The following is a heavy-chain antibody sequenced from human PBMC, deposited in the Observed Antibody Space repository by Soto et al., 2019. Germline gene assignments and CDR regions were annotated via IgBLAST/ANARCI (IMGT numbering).Heavy chain of an antibody. Sequence: GSLRLSCAASGFTFSSYGMHWVRQAPGKGLEWVAVIWYDGSNKYYADSVKGRFTISRDNSKNTLYLQMNSLRAEDTAVYYCARDLYDSSGYYYLMYDYWGQGTLVTVSS. J-gene: IGHJ4*02. V-gene: IGHV3-33*01. CDR1: GFTFSSYG. CDR2: IWYDGSNK. D-gene: IGHD3-22*01. CDR3: ARDLYDSSGYYYLMYDY.